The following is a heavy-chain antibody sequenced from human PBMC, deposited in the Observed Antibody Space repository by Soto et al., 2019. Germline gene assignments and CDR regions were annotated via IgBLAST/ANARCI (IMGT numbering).Heavy chain of an antibody. CDR1: GFTFSSYA. V-gene: IGHV3-23*01. CDR3: ARDFGRGWYYFDN. CDR2: INSSSGSR. Sequence: GGSLRLSCAASGFTFSSYAMSWVRQAPGKGLEWVSAINSSSGSRYHADSVMGRFTISRDNGRNTLYLQMNSLRDEDTALYYCARDFGRGWYYFDNWGLGTLVTVSS. D-gene: IGHD6-19*01. J-gene: IGHJ4*02.